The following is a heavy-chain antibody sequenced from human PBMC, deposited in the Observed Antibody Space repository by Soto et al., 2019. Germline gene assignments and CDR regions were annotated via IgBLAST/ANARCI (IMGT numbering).Heavy chain of an antibody. J-gene: IGHJ4*02. CDR3: ARDLGRYDTLPGYRI. CDR2: IIPILGIA. Sequence: QVQLVQSGAEVKKPGSSVKVSCKASGGTFSSYTISWVRQAPGQGLEWMGRIIPILGIANYAQKFQGRVTLTXEXSSXTAYMELSSLRSEDTAVYYCARDLGRYDTLPGYRIWGQGTLVTVSS. D-gene: IGHD3-9*01. CDR1: GGTFSSYT. V-gene: IGHV1-69*08.